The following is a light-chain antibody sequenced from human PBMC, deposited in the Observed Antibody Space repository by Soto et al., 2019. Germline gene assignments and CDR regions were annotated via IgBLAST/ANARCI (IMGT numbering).Light chain of an antibody. CDR2: QVF. V-gene: IGKV2-30*01. J-gene: IGKJ5*01. CDR1: QSLVDSDGNTY. CDR3: MQGTHWPPIT. Sequence: DVVRTQSPLSLPVTLGQPASISCRSSQSLVDSDGNTYLNWFQQRPGQSPRRLIYQVFKRDSGVPDRFSGSGSGTDFTLKISSVEAEDVGVYYCMQGTHWPPITFGQGTRLEIK.